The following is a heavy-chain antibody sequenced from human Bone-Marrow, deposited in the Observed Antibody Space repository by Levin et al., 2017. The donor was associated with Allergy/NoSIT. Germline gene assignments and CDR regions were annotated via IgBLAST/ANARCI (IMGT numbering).Heavy chain of an antibody. V-gene: IGHV3-23*01. Sequence: GGSLRLSCAASGFIFSNYAMNWVRQAPGKGLEWVSQISGSGGNTHYADSVKGRFTFSRDNTKNTLYLQMNSLRAEDTAVYYCAGYDTSAYHSPFDYWGQGTLVTVSS. D-gene: IGHD3-22*01. CDR3: AGYDTSAYHSPFDY. J-gene: IGHJ4*02. CDR1: GFIFSNYA. CDR2: ISGSGGNT.